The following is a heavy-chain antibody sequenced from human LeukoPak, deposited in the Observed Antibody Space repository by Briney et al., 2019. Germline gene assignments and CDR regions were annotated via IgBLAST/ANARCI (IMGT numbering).Heavy chain of an antibody. CDR2: TYSGGST. D-gene: IGHD3-3*01. V-gene: IGHV3-53*01. J-gene: IGHJ4*02. CDR3: ARVATIFGLYYFDY. CDR1: GFTVSSNY. Sequence: GGSLRLSCAASGFTVSSNYMSWVRQAPGKGLEWVSVTYSGGSTYYADSVKGRFTISRDNSKNTLYLQMNSLRAEDTAVYYCARVATIFGLYYFDYWGQGTLVTVSS.